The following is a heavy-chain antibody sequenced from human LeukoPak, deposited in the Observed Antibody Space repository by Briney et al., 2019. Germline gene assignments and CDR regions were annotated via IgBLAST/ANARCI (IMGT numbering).Heavy chain of an antibody. CDR1: GGSISSGGYS. D-gene: IGHD3-22*01. CDR3: ARAGDYYDSSGYYMLDY. J-gene: IGHJ4*02. V-gene: IGHV4-30-2*01. Sequence: PSQTLSLTCAVSGGSISSGGYSWSWIRQPPGKGLEWIGYIYHSGSTYYNPSLKSRVTISVDTSKNQFSLKLSSVTAADTAVYYCARAGDYYDSSGYYMLDYWGQGTLVTVSS. CDR2: IYHSGST.